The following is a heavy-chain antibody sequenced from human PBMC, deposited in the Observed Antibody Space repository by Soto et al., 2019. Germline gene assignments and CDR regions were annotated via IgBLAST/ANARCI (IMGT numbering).Heavy chain of an antibody. CDR2: IWYDGNKK. D-gene: IGHD3-22*01. V-gene: IGHV3-33*03. CDR1: GFTFSSNG. CDR3: VVDTSGLLDY. Sequence: PGGSLRLSCAASGFTFSSNGVHWVRQAPGKGLEWVAVIWYDGNKKYYGDSVRGRFTISRDNSKNTLYLEMNSLRAEDTAVYYCVVDTSGLLDYWGQGTQVTVSS. J-gene: IGHJ4*02.